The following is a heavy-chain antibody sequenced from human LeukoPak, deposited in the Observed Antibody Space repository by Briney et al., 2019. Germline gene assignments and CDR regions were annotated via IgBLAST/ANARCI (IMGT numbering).Heavy chain of an antibody. CDR3: AKRDSSGSYPYYFDY. J-gene: IGHJ4*02. Sequence: PGGSLRLSCVASGFTFSTHAMSWVRQAPGKGLEWVSAIGGSDGSTYYADSVKGRFTISRDNSKDTLYLQMNSLRAEDTAVYYCAKRDSSGSYPYYFDYWGQGTLVTVSS. D-gene: IGHD3-22*01. V-gene: IGHV3-23*01. CDR1: GFTFSTHA. CDR2: IGGSDGST.